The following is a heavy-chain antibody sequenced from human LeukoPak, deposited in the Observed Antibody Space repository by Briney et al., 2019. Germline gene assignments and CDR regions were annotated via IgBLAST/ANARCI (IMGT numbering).Heavy chain of an antibody. CDR1: GGSISSSSCY. CDR3: ARIFRGYQLLY. CDR2: IYYSGST. V-gene: IGHV4-39*07. Sequence: SETLSLTCTVSGGSISSSSCYWGWIRQPPGKGLEWIGSIYYSGSTYYNPSLKSRVTISVDTSKNQFSLKLSSVTAADTAVYYCARIFRGYQLLYWGQGTLATVSS. D-gene: IGHD2-2*01. J-gene: IGHJ4*02.